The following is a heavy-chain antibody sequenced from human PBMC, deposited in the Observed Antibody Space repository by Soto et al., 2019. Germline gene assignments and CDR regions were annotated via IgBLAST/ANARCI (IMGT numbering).Heavy chain of an antibody. CDR3: TTVEEWELPQYYFDY. CDR2: VKGKTEGGTT. CDR1: GFTFSNAW. D-gene: IGHD3-10*01. V-gene: IGHV3-15*07. J-gene: IGHJ4*02. Sequence: EVQLVESGGGLVKPGGSLRLSCAASGFTFSNAWMNWVRQAPGKGLEWVGRVKGKTEGGTTDYAAPVKGRFTISRDDSKNTVYLQMNSLKTEDTAVYYCTTVEEWELPQYYFDYWGQGTLVTVSS.